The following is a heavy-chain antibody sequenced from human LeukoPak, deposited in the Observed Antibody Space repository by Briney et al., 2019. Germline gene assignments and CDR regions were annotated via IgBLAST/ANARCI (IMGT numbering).Heavy chain of an antibody. V-gene: IGHV3-73*01. D-gene: IGHD1-1*01. J-gene: IGHJ5*02. Sequence: GGSLRLSCAASGFTFSDSPIRWVRQASGKGLEWVGHIRGKIDNYATAYAASVKGRFIVSRDDSKKTAYLQMNSLKTEDTAVYYCTRLPTLMSSWFDLWGQGTLVTVSS. CDR3: TRLPTLMSSWFDL. CDR1: GFTFSDSP. CDR2: IRGKIDNYAT.